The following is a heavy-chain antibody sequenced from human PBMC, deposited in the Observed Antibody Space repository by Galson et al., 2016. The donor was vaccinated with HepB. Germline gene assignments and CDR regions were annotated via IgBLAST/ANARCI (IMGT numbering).Heavy chain of an antibody. D-gene: IGHD6-13*01. CDR3: ARDSGSSWSY. Sequence: SVKVSCKASGYILTDYGISWVRQAPGQGLEWMGWISAINGNTKYAQKVQGRFTMTADTSTNTAYMELRTLGFDDTAVYYCARDSGSSWSYWGQGTLVTVSS. CDR1: GYILTDYG. J-gene: IGHJ4*02. CDR2: ISAINGNT. V-gene: IGHV1-18*01.